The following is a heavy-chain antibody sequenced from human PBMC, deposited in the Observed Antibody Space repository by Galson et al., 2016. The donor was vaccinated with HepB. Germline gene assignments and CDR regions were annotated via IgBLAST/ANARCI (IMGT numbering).Heavy chain of an antibody. CDR1: GGSISSNNW. CDR2: IYHTGST. CDR3: AGVGNYESSGYFDS. V-gene: IGHV4-4*02. Sequence: ETLSLTCAVSGGSISSNNWWTWVRQRPGKGLEWTGDIYHTGSTNYNPSLKRRVTISVDKSKNQFSLKLSSVTAADTAVYYCAGVGNYESSGYFDSWGQGTLVTVSS. D-gene: IGHD3-22*01. J-gene: IGHJ4*02.